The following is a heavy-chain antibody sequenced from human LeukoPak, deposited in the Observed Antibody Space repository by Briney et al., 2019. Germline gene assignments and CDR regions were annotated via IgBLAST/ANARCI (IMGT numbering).Heavy chain of an antibody. CDR3: AKRLGVVDY. CDR2: ISGSGGST. Sequence: GESLRLSCAASGLTVRSNYMSWVRQAPGKGLEWVSAISGSGGSTYYADSVKGRFTISRDNSKNTLYLQMNSLRAEDTAVYYCAKRLGVVDYWGQGTLVTVSS. V-gene: IGHV3-23*01. CDR1: GLTVRSNY. D-gene: IGHD3-10*01. J-gene: IGHJ4*02.